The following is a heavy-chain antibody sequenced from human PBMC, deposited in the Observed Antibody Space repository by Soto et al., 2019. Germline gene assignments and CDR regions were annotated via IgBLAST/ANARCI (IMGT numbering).Heavy chain of an antibody. CDR3: ANFRGQQLVLYYYYGMDV. CDR2: ISGSGGST. V-gene: IGHV3-23*01. Sequence: GGSMRLSCAASGFTFSSYAMSWVRQAPGKGLEWVSAISGSGGSTYYADSVKGRFTISRDNSKNTLYLQMNSLRAEDTAVYYCANFRGQQLVLYYYYGMDVWAQGTAVTVSS. D-gene: IGHD6-13*01. CDR1: GFTFSSYA. J-gene: IGHJ6*02.